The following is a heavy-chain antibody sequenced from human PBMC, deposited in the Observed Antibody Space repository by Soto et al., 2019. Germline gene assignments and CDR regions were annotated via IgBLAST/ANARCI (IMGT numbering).Heavy chain of an antibody. CDR3: ARDSSSGTFDN. Sequence: GGSLRLSCAASGFTVSTKYMSWVRQAPGKGLEWVSVIYSGSSTYYAQNLQGRVILTRDRSTNTAYMELRSLRPEDTATYYCARDSSSGTFDNWGQGALVTVSS. V-gene: IGHV3-53*05. CDR2: IYSGSST. D-gene: IGHD3-22*01. CDR1: GFTVSTKY. J-gene: IGHJ4*02.